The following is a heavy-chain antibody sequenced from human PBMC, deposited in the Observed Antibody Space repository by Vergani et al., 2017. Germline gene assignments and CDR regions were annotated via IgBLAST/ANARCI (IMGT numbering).Heavy chain of an antibody. Sequence: EVQLVESGGGLVQPGGSLRLSCAASGFTVSSNYMSWVRQAPGKGLEWVSVIYSGGSTYYADSVKGRFTISRDNSKNTLYLQMNILRAEDTAVYYCAKDANYYASSGYADYYYMYVWGKGTTVTVSS. V-gene: IGHV3-66*02. J-gene: IGHJ6*03. D-gene: IGHD3-22*01. CDR3: AKDANYYASSGYADYYYMYV. CDR1: GFTVSSNY. CDR2: IYSGGST.